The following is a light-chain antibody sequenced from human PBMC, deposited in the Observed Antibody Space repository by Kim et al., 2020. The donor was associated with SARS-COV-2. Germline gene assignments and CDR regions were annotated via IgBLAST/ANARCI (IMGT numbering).Light chain of an antibody. CDR3: QQRNNWPLT. V-gene: IGKV3-11*01. CDR2: DAS. J-gene: IGKJ4*01. CDR1: QSVSSY. Sequence: EVVLTQSPATLSLSPGERATLSCRASQSVSSYLAWYQQKPGQAPRLLIYDASNRATGIPARFTGSGSGTDFSLTISSLEPEDFAVYCCQQRNNWPLTFGGGTKVDIK.